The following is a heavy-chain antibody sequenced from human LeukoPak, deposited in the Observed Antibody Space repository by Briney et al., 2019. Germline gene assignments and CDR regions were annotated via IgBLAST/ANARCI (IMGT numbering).Heavy chain of an antibody. J-gene: IGHJ6*03. CDR3: AKGDLYSSSSLGYYYMDV. Sequence: GGSLRLSCAASGFTFSSYAMSWVRQAPGKGLEWVSAIYGSGGRTFYADSVKGRFTISRDNFKNTLYLQMNRLRADDTAVYDCAKGDLYSSSSLGYYYMDVWGKGTTVTVSS. V-gene: IGHV3-23*01. D-gene: IGHD6-6*01. CDR1: GFTFSSYA. CDR2: IYGSGGRT.